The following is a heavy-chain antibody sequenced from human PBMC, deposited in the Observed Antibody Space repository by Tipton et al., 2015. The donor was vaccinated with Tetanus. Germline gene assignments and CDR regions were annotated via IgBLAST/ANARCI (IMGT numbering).Heavy chain of an antibody. CDR2: ISRSGDNT. CDR3: AKDPASRGWFDP. J-gene: IGHJ5*02. V-gene: IGHV3-23*01. CDR1: GFTFNIFG. Sequence: SLRLSCAATGFTFNIFGMSWVRQAPGKGLEWVSGISRSGDNTFYADSVKGRFTISRDNSKNTVYLQMNSLRDEDTAVYYCAKDPASRGWFDPWGQGTLVSVSS.